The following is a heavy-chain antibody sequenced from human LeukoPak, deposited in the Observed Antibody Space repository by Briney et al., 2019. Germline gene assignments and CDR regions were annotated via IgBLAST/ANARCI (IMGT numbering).Heavy chain of an antibody. Sequence: ASVKVSCKASGGTFSSYAISWVRQAPGQGLEWMGGIIPTFGTANYAQKFQGRVTITADESTSTAYMELSSLRSEDTAVYYCASLLDYDILTGYPLDYWGQGTLVTVSS. CDR2: IIPTFGTA. V-gene: IGHV1-69*01. J-gene: IGHJ4*02. D-gene: IGHD3-9*01. CDR1: GGTFSSYA. CDR3: ASLLDYDILTGYPLDY.